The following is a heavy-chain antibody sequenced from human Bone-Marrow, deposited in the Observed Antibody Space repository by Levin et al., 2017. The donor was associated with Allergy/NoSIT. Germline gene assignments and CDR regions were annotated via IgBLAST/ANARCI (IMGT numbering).Heavy chain of an antibody. CDR2: ISGSGATI. J-gene: IGHJ5*02. CDR3: ARGRCSSSCQPSLRCDP. CDR1: GFTFSDYY. V-gene: IGHV3-11*01. Sequence: LSLTCAASGFTFSDYYMSWIRQAPGKGLEWVAHISGSGATIYYPDSVKGRFTISRDNAKNSLYLQMNSLRDEDTAVYYCARGRCSSSCQPSLRCDPWGQGTLVTVSS. D-gene: IGHD2-2*01.